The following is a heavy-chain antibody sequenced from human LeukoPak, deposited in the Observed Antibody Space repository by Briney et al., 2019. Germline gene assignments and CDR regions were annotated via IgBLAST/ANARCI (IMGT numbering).Heavy chain of an antibody. V-gene: IGHV4-34*01. CDR2: INHSGST. J-gene: IGHJ5*02. CDR1: GGSFSGYY. CDR3: ATRTGLSGYYYLKRGWFDP. D-gene: IGHD3-22*01. Sequence: SETLSLTCAVYGGSFSGYYWSWIRQPPGKGLEWIGEINHSGSTNYNPSLKSRVTISVDTSKNQFSLKLSSVTAADTAVYYRATRTGLSGYYYLKRGWFDPWGQGILVTVSS.